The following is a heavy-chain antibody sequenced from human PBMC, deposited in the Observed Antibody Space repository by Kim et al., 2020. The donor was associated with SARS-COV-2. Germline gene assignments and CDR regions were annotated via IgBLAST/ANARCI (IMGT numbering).Heavy chain of an antibody. Sequence: SETLSLTCTVSGGSISSYYWSWIRQPPGKGLEWIGYIYYSGSTNYNPSLKSRVTISVDTSKNQFSLKLSSVTAADTAVYYCARDREFRLFYGSGSYSYYYGMDVWGQGTTVTVSS. V-gene: IGHV4-59*13. CDR3: ARDREFRLFYGSGSYSYYYGMDV. CDR2: IYYSGST. CDR1: GGSISSYY. D-gene: IGHD3-10*01. J-gene: IGHJ6*02.